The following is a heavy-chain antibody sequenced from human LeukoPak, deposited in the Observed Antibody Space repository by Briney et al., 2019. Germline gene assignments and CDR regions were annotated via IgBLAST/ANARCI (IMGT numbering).Heavy chain of an antibody. D-gene: IGHD7-27*01. J-gene: IGHJ4*02. CDR1: GFTFNNYG. Sequence: GGSLRLSCAASGFTFNNYGMHWVRQAPGKGLEWVAAIWYDAINKYYADSVKGRLTISRDNSKNTLYLQMNSLRAEHTAVYYCARDLGLGIVDYWGQGTLVTVSS. CDR2: IWYDAINK. CDR3: ARDLGLGIVDY. V-gene: IGHV3-33*01.